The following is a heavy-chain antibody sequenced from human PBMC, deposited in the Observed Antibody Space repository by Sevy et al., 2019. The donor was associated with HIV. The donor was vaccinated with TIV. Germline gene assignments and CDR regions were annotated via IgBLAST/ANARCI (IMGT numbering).Heavy chain of an antibody. CDR1: GFTFSSYW. Sequence: GESLKISCAASGFTFSSYWMSWVRQAPGKGLEWVANIKQDGSEKYYVASVKGRFTISRDNAKNSLYLQMNSLRAEDTAVYYCARGLHSYYYYYMDVWGKGTTVTVSS. J-gene: IGHJ6*03. V-gene: IGHV3-7*03. CDR2: IKQDGSEK. D-gene: IGHD4-4*01. CDR3: ARGLHSYYYYYMDV.